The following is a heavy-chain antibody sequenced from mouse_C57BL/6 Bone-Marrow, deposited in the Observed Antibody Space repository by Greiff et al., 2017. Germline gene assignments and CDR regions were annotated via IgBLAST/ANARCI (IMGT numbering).Heavy chain of an antibody. J-gene: IGHJ4*01. D-gene: IGHD1-1*01. CDR3: ARNYGWRLLYAMDY. Sequence: QVQLQQPGAELVMPGASVKLSCKASGYTFTSYWMHWVKQRPGQGLGWIGEIDPSDSYTNYNQKFKGKSTLTVDKSSSTAYMQISSLTSEDSAVYYWARNYGWRLLYAMDYWGQGTSGTVSS. V-gene: IGHV1-69*01. CDR1: GYTFTSYW. CDR2: IDPSDSYT.